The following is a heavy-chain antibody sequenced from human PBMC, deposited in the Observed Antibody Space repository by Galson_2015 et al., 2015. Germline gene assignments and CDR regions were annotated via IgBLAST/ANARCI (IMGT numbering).Heavy chain of an antibody. CDR2: IYWDDDK. Sequence: PALVKPTQTLTLTCTFSGFSLSTSGVGVGWIRQPPGKALEWLALIYWDDDKRYSPSPKSRLTITKDTSKNQVVLTMTNMDPVDTATYYCAHNTHTATLRFWGQGALVTVSS. CDR3: AHNTHTATLRF. V-gene: IGHV2-5*02. D-gene: IGHD5-18*01. J-gene: IGHJ4*02. CDR1: GFSLSTSGVG.